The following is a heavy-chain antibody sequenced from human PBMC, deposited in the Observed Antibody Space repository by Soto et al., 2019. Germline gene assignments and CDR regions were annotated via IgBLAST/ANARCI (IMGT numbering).Heavy chain of an antibody. J-gene: IGHJ6*02. V-gene: IGHV5-51*01. CDR3: TLSYGDSYYYYYGMDV. Sequence: GESLKSSGVGSGVSVSRYTGGWVRQVPGKGLEWMGVIHPGDSDTIYSPSFQGQVTISADKSISTAYLQWSSLKASDTAMYYCTLSYGDSYYYYYGMDVWGQGTTVTVSS. D-gene: IGHD4-17*01. CDR2: IHPGDSDT. CDR1: GVSVSRYT.